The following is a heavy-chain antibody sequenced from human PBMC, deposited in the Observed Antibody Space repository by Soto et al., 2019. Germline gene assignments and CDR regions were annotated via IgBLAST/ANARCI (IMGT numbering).Heavy chain of an antibody. CDR1: GFTFSSYA. CDR2: ISGSGGST. D-gene: IGHD5-18*01. CDR3: AKDPADTAMVTVGADY. J-gene: IGHJ4*02. Sequence: EVQLLESGGGLVQPGGSLRLSCAASGFTFSSYAMSWVRQAPGKGLEWVSAISGSGGSTYYADSVKGRFTISRDNSKNTLYLQMHSLRAEDTAVYYCAKDPADTAMVTVGADYWGQGTLVTVSS. V-gene: IGHV3-23*01.